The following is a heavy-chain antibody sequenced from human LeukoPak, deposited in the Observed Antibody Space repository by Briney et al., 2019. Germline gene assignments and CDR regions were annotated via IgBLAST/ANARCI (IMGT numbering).Heavy chain of an antibody. Sequence: ASVKVSCKASGGTFSSYAISWARQAPGQGLEWMGGIIPIFGTANYAQKFQGRVTITADESTSTAYMELSSLRSEDTAVYYCARDLGYSSSWYGVYFDYWGQGTLVTVSS. V-gene: IGHV1-69*13. J-gene: IGHJ4*02. CDR3: ARDLGYSSSWYGVYFDY. D-gene: IGHD6-13*01. CDR2: IIPIFGTA. CDR1: GGTFSSYA.